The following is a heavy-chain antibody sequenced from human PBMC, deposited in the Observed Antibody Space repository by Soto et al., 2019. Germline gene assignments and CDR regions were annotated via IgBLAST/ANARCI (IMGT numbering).Heavy chain of an antibody. Sequence: SSTLSLTCAFSGYSISSGFYWGWIRQPPGKGLEWIGIMFHSGSTYYNPSLQSRVTISVDTSKNQVSLKLTSVTVADTAVYFCANQRSREGYNFIEYWGQGIQVTV. V-gene: IGHV4-38-2*01. D-gene: IGHD5-12*01. CDR1: GYSISSGFY. CDR3: ANQRSREGYNFIEY. J-gene: IGHJ4*02. CDR2: MFHSGST.